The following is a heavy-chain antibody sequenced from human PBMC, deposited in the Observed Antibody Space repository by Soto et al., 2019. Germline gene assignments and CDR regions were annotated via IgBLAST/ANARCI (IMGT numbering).Heavy chain of an antibody. D-gene: IGHD2-21*02. Sequence: PGGSLRLSCAASGFNFSTYGMHWVRQAPGKGLEWVAVISYDGSYKYYADSVKGRFTISRDNSKNTLYVQMNTLRAEDKAVYYCAKGGQVVVTARCDYWGPGTLVTVSS. V-gene: IGHV3-30*18. CDR2: ISYDGSYK. J-gene: IGHJ4*02. CDR1: GFNFSTYG. CDR3: AKGGQVVVTARCDY.